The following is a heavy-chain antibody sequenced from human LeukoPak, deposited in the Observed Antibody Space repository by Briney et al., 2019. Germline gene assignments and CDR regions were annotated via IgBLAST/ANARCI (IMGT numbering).Heavy chain of an antibody. V-gene: IGHV4-30-2*01. D-gene: IGHD2-8*01. CDR1: GGSISSGGYS. CDR2: IYHSGST. J-gene: IGHJ6*04. Sequence: PSDTLSLTCDVSGGSISSGGYSWSWIRQPPGKGLEWIGYIYHSGSTYYNPSLKSRVTISVDRSKNQLSLKLSSVTAADTAVYYCARDEWSYGMDVWGKGTTVTVSS. CDR3: ARDEWSYGMDV.